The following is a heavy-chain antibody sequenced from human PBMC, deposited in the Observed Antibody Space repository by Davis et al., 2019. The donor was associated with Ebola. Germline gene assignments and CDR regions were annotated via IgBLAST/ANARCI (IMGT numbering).Heavy chain of an antibody. V-gene: IGHV1-2*04. CDR2: INPNSGGT. D-gene: IGHD4-23*01. Sequence: ASVKVSCKASGYTFTSYGISWVRQAPGQGLEWMGWINPNSGGTNYAQKFQGWVTMTRDTSISTAYMELSRLRSDDTAVYYCARDTTTVVTGWFDPWGQGTLVTVSS. CDR3: ARDTTTVVTGWFDP. J-gene: IGHJ5*02. CDR1: GYTFTSYG.